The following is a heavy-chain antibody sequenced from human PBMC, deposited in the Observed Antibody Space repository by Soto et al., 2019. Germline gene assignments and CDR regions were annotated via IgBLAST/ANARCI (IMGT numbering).Heavy chain of an antibody. D-gene: IGHD2-2*02. CDR3: AKDAEYTTYPGWFDP. V-gene: IGHV3-23*01. Sequence: GGSLRLSCAASGFTLSNYVMTWVRQAPGTGLEWVSSISGSGATTYYPDSVKGRFTISRDNSKNTLFLQMNFPRADDTAVYYCAKDAEYTTYPGWFDPWGLGTLVTVSS. CDR1: GFTLSNYV. J-gene: IGHJ5*02. CDR2: ISGSGATT.